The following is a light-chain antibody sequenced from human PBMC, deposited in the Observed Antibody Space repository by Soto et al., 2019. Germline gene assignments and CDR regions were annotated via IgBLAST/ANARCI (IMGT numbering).Light chain of an antibody. CDR3: QRYNNWPLT. J-gene: IGKJ4*01. CDR1: QGVSGD. Sequence: EIVLTQSPGTLSLSPGERATLSCRASQGVSGDYLAWYQQKPGQAPRLLIYDTSTRATGVPARFSGSRSGTEFTLTINSPQSEDFAVYYCQRYNNWPLTFGGGTKVDIK. CDR2: DTS. V-gene: IGKV3-15*01.